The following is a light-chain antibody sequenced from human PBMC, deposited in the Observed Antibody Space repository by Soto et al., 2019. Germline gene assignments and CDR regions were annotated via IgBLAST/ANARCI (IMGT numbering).Light chain of an antibody. CDR2: EVS. CDR1: SSDVGGYNY. Sequence: QSALTQPASVSGSPGQLITISCTGTSSDVGGYNYVSWYQQHPGKAPKVMIYEVSNRPSGVSNRFSGSKSGNTASLTISGLQAEDEADYYCSSYTSSSTLIFGTGTQLTVL. V-gene: IGLV2-14*01. CDR3: SSYTSSSTLI. J-gene: IGLJ1*01.